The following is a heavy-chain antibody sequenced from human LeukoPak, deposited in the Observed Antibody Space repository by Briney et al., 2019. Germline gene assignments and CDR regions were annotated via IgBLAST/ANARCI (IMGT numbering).Heavy chain of an antibody. CDR2: IWYDGKTE. CDR1: GFTFSSYG. Sequence: GGSLRLSCAASGFTFSSYGMHWVRQAPGKGLEWVADIWYDGKTEHFADSVKGRFTISRDNFKNTLYLQMNSLRAEDTAVYYCARDRHCSNGVCHNSPGMDVWGQGTTVTVSS. CDR3: ARDRHCSNGVCHNSPGMDV. D-gene: IGHD2-8*01. V-gene: IGHV3-33*08. J-gene: IGHJ6*02.